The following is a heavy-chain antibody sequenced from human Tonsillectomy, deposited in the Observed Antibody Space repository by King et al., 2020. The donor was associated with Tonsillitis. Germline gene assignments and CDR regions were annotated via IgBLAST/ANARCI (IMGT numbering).Heavy chain of an antibody. CDR2: VYYNGST. CDR3: ARHSHTGHFDN. CDR1: GGSINDYY. D-gene: IGHD3-10*01. V-gene: IGHV4-59*08. J-gene: IGHJ4*02. Sequence: HVQLQQSGPGLVKPSETLSLTCTVSGGSINDYYWSWIRQPPGKGLEWIAYVYYNGSTNYNPSLKSRVTISVDTSKNQFSLNLSSMTAADTAVYFCARHSHTGHFDNWGQGTLVTFSA.